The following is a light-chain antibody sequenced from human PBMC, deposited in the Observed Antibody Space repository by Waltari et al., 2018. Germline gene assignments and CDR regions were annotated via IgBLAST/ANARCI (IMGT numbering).Light chain of an antibody. V-gene: IGKV1-5*01. CDR2: DAS. J-gene: IGKJ4*01. Sequence: DIQMTQSPSTLSASVGDRVTITCRASQNINNWLAWYQQKPGKAPKPLIVDASSLESGVPSRFSGSRSGTEFTLTISSLQPDDFATYYCQQYDSYSPLTFGGGTRVDIK. CDR3: QQYDSYSPLT. CDR1: QNINNW.